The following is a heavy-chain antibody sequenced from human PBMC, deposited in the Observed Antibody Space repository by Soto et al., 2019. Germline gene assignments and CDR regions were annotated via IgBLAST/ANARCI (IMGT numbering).Heavy chain of an antibody. CDR3: VRDYYDTSGYPNTFDM. D-gene: IGHD3-22*01. V-gene: IGHV3-21*01. CDR2: IGSRASDI. J-gene: IGHJ3*02. CDR1: GFTLSRHT. Sequence: GSLRLSCAASGFTLSRHTMNWVRQAPGKGLEWVSFIGSRASDIYHADSVKGRFTISRDNAKNSLYLDLTRLRAEDTAVYFCVRDYYDTSGYPNTFDMWGQGTMVTVSS.